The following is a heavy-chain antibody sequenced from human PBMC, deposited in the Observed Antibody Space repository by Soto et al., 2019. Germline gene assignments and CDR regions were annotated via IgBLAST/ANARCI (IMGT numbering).Heavy chain of an antibody. V-gene: IGHV3-23*01. D-gene: IGHD4-4*01. CDR1: GFAFSTYA. J-gene: IGHJ4*02. Sequence: EVQLLESGGGLVQPGWSLRLSCAASGFAFSTYAMSWVRQAPGKGLEWVSAISAGGGSTYYADSVKGRFTISRDNSKNTLYVQMNSLRAEDTAVYYCAKVLSSNYYLPDYWGQGTLVTVSS. CDR2: ISAGGGST. CDR3: AKVLSSNYYLPDY.